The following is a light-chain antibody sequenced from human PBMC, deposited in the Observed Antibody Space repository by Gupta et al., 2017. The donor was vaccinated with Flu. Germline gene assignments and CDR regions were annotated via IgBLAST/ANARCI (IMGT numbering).Light chain of an antibody. J-gene: IGKJ3*01. CDR3: HQSYSPFT. Sequence: DIHMTQSPSSLSASLGDRVTITCRASQSISSFLNWYQQKPGQAPKLLIHATSNLYSGLPSRFSGSGSGTDFTLTISRLQPEYFATYFCHQSYSPFTFGPGTKVDI. CDR1: QSISSF. V-gene: IGKV1-39*01. CDR2: ATS.